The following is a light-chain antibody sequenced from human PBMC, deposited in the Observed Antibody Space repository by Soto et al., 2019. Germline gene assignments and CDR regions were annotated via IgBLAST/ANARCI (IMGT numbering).Light chain of an antibody. CDR3: QQYHTWPIT. Sequence: EIVMTQSPATLSVAPGERVTLSWRASQGVSRKLAWYHQKSGQAPRLLISGASAGATGIPDRFSGSGSGTEFPLTISSLQSEECAIYYCQQYHTWPITFGGGTRWIS. CDR1: QGVSRK. CDR2: GAS. J-gene: IGKJ4*01. V-gene: IGKV3-15*01.